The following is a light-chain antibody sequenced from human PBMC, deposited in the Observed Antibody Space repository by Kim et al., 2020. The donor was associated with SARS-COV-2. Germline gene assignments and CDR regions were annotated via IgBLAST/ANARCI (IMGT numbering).Light chain of an antibody. J-gene: IGLJ1*01. CDR3: QSYDSSLSGRV. Sequence: QRVTISCTGSSSNIGAGYDVHWYQQLPGTAPKLLIYGNNNRPSGVPDRFSGSKSGTSASLAITGLQAEDEADYYCQSYDSSLSGRVFGTGTKVTVL. CDR2: GNN. V-gene: IGLV1-40*01. CDR1: SSNIGAGYD.